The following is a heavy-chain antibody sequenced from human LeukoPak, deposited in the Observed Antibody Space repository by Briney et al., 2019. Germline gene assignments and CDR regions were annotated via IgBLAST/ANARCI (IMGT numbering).Heavy chain of an antibody. Sequence: WGSLRLSCAASGFIFSSYAMSWVRQAPRKGLEWVSAISETGDGTFYSDSAKGRFTISRDNSKNTLYLQMNSLRADDTAVYYCVKGGYTYAYGYWGQGTLATVSS. CDR2: ISETGDGT. CDR1: GFIFSSYA. J-gene: IGHJ4*02. V-gene: IGHV3-23*01. D-gene: IGHD5-18*01. CDR3: VKGGYTYAYGY.